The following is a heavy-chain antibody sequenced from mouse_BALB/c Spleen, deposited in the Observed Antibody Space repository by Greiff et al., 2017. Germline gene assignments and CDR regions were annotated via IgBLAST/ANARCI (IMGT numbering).Heavy chain of an antibody. CDR3: ARYDEAWFAY. V-gene: IGHV5-6-5*01. D-gene: IGHD2-14*01. CDR1: GFTFSSYA. J-gene: IGHJ3*01. Sequence: EVMLVESGGGLVKPGGSLKLSCAASGFTFSSYAMSWVRQTPEKRLEWVASISSGGSTYYPDSVKGRFTISRDNARNILYLQMSSLRSEDTAMYYCARYDEAWFAYWGQGTLVTVSA. CDR2: ISSGGST.